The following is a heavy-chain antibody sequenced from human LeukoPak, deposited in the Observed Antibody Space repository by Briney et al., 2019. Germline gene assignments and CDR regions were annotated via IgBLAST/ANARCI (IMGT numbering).Heavy chain of an antibody. CDR2: IYYSGTT. CDR3: ARGWVLVAGNYYYGMDV. Sequence: SETLSLTCTVSGGSIDSNSWTWIRQPPGKGLEWIGYIYYSGTTNYNPSLKSRVTISVDTSKNQFSLKLSSVTAADTAVYYCARGWVLVAGNYYYGMDVWGQGTTVTVSS. J-gene: IGHJ6*02. V-gene: IGHV4-59*12. CDR1: GGSIDSNS. D-gene: IGHD6-19*01.